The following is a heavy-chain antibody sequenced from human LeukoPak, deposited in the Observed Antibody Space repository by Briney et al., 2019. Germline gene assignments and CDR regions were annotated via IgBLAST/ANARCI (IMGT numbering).Heavy chain of an antibody. CDR2: IYHSGST. J-gene: IGHJ4*02. V-gene: IGHV4-38-2*02. Sequence: PSETLSLTCTVSGYSISSGYYWGWIRQPPGKGLEWIGSIYHSGSTHYNPSLKSRVTISVDTSKNQFSLKLSSVTAADTTAYYCARVYFGYDSSGYPGHFDYWGQGTLVTVSS. CDR1: GYSISSGYY. CDR3: ARVYFGYDSSGYPGHFDY. D-gene: IGHD3-22*01.